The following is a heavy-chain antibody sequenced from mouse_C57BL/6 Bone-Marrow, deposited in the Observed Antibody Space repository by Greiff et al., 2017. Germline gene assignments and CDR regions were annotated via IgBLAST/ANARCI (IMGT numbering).Heavy chain of an antibody. D-gene: IGHD2-5*01. CDR1: GYTFTDYN. J-gene: IGHJ2*01. V-gene: IGHV1-18*01. CDR3: ARLGYSNSFDY. CDR2: INPNNGGT. Sequence: VQLKESGPELVKPGASVKIPCKASGYTFTDYNMAWVKQSHGQSLEWLGDINPNNGGTIYNQKFKGKATLAVDKSSSTAYMELRSLTSEDTAVYYCARLGYSNSFDYWGQGTTLTVSS.